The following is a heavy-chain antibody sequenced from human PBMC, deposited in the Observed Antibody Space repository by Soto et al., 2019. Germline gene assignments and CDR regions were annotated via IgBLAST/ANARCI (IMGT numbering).Heavy chain of an antibody. D-gene: IGHD2-2*01. CDR3: ARRSLPQYIVVVPAAIWEVGWFDP. CDR2: IYHSGST. V-gene: IGHV4-4*02. CDR1: GGSISSSNW. Sequence: PSETLSLTCAVSGGSISSSNWWSWVRQPPGKGLEWIGEIYHSGSTNYNPSLKSRVTISVDKSKNQFSLKLSSVTAADTAVYYCARRSLPQYIVVVPAAIWEVGWFDPWGQGTLVTVSS. J-gene: IGHJ5*02.